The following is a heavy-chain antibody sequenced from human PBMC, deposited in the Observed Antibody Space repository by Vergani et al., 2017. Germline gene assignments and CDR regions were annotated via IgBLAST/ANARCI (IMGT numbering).Heavy chain of an antibody. J-gene: IGHJ2*01. CDR1: GYSIGSGFY. D-gene: IGHD2-21*01. CDR3: ARSQGDYWYFDL. CDR2: IHNRGKT. Sequence: QVQLQESGPGLVKPSQTLSLTCTVSGYSIGSGFYWAWIRQSPGEGLQWLTSIHNRGKTYHNPSLKSRVSVSLDTSKNRFSLNLTSVTATDTAVYYCARSQGDYWYFDLWGPGSLVTVSS. V-gene: IGHV4-38-2*02.